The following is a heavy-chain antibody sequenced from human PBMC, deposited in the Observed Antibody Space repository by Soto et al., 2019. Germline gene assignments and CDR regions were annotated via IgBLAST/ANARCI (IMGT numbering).Heavy chain of an antibody. CDR1: GFTFSCYW. V-gene: IGHV3-7*01. J-gene: IGHJ4*02. D-gene: IGHD3-22*01. Sequence: GGSLRLSCAASGFTFSCYWMSWVRQAPGKGLEWVANLNQDVSEINYVDSVKGRFTISRDNAKSSLILQMNSLRAEDTAVYYCARDRGYSTFDFWGQGVLVTVSS. CDR2: LNQDVSEI. CDR3: ARDRGYSTFDF.